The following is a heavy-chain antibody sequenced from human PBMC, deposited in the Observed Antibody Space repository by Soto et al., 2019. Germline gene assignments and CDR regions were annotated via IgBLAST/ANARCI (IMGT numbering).Heavy chain of an antibody. CDR1: GYTFTSYG. Sequence: AXVKVSCKASGYTFTSYGIRWVRQAPGQCLEWMGLISAYNGNTNYAQKLQGRVTMTTDTSTSTAYMELRSLRSDDTAVYYCARDYDFWSGYYIPYFDYWGQGTLVTVSS. CDR3: ARDYDFWSGYYIPYFDY. D-gene: IGHD3-3*01. V-gene: IGHV1-18*01. CDR2: ISAYNGNT. J-gene: IGHJ4*02.